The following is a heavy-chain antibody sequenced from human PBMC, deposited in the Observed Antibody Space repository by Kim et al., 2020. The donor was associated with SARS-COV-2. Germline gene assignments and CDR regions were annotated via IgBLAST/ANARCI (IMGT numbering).Heavy chain of an antibody. J-gene: IGHJ3*02. CDR3: ARGTVGATTAFDI. D-gene: IGHD1-26*01. Sequence: ASVKVSCKASGYTFTGYYMHWVRQAPGQGLEWMGWINPNSGGTNYAQKFQGWVTMTRDTSISTAYMELSRLRSDDTAVYYCARGTVGATTAFDIWGQGTMVTVSS. V-gene: IGHV1-2*04. CDR2: INPNSGGT. CDR1: GYTFTGYY.